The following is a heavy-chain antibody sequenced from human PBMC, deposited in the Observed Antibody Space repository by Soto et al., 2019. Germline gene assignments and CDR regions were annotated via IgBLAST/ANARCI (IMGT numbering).Heavy chain of an antibody. CDR3: VHPAGWLHRY. CDR2: IYSDGNK. D-gene: IGHD5-12*01. Sequence: HITLKESGPTLVKPTQTLTLTCTLSGFSLSDFAVGVAWVRRPPGKALEWLALIYSDGNKYYSPSLKTRLTISTDTSKAHVVLTMTNMDPLDTATYFCVHPAGWLHRYWGQGTQVTVSS. J-gene: IGHJ4*02. CDR1: GFSLSDFAVG. V-gene: IGHV2-5*02.